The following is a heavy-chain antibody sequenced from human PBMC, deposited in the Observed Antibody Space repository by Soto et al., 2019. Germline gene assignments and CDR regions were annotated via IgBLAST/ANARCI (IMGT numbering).Heavy chain of an antibody. V-gene: IGHV4-30-2*01. CDR2: IYHSGST. Sequence: SETLSLTCAVSGGSISSGGYSWSWIRQPPGKGLEWIGYIYHSGSTYYNPSLKSRVAISLDTSKNQFSLRLNSVTAADTAVYYCARSSIEPRVFMYPFDSWGQGNLVTVSS. D-gene: IGHD6-6*01. CDR1: GGSISSGGYS. CDR3: ARSSIEPRVFMYPFDS. J-gene: IGHJ4*02.